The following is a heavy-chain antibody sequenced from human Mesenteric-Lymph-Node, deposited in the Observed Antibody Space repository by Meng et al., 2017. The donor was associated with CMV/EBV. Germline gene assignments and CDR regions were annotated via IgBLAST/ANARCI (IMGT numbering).Heavy chain of an antibody. Sequence: GESLKISCAASGFTFSGSAMHWVRQASGKGLEWVGRIRSKANSYATAYAASVKGRFTISRDDSKNTAYLQMNGLKTEDTAVYYCTRLGGDSATDAFDIWGQGTMVTVSS. D-gene: IGHD3-16*01. J-gene: IGHJ3*02. V-gene: IGHV3-73*01. CDR1: GFTFSGSA. CDR2: IRSKANSYAT. CDR3: TRLGGDSATDAFDI.